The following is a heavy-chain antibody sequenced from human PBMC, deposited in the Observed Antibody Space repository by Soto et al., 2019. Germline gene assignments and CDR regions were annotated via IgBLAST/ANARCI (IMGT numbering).Heavy chain of an antibody. CDR3: ARGSDFWSGYYGYYYYGMDV. J-gene: IGHJ6*02. Sequence: PSETLSLTCAVYGGSFSGYYWSWIRQPPGKGLEWIGEIHHSGSTNYNPSLKSRVTISVDTSKNQFSLKLSSVTAAGTAVYYCARGSDFWSGYYGYYYYGMDVWGQGTTVTVSS. V-gene: IGHV4-34*01. D-gene: IGHD3-3*01. CDR2: IHHSGST. CDR1: GGSFSGYY.